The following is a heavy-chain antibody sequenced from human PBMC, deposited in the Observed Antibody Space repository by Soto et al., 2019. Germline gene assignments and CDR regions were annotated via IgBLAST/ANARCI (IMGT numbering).Heavy chain of an antibody. CDR1: GYSFTSYW. D-gene: IGHD6-19*01. Sequence: GESQKISSKGAGYSFTSYWIGWVRQMPGKGLEWMGIIYPGDSDTRYSPSFQGQVTISADKSISTAYLQWSSLKASDTAMYYCALAQWLVPFDYWGQGTLVTVSS. CDR3: ALAQWLVPFDY. J-gene: IGHJ4*02. CDR2: IYPGDSDT. V-gene: IGHV5-51*01.